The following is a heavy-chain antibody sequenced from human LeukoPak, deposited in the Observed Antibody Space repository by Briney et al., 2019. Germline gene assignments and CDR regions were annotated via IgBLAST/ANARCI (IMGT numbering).Heavy chain of an antibody. J-gene: IGHJ4*02. Sequence: GGSLRLPCAASGFTFSSYTMSWVRQAPGKGLEWVSTITTSDGNTYYADSVKGRFTVSRDNSKNTLFLQMNSLRAEDTAVYYCAKDGGLWVSAHWGDSWGRGTLVTVSS. CDR2: ITTSDGNT. D-gene: IGHD7-27*01. CDR3: AKDGGLWVSAHWGDS. CDR1: GFTFSSYT. V-gene: IGHV3-23*01.